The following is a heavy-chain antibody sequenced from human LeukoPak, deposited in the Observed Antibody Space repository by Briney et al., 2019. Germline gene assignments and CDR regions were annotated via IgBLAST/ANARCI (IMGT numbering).Heavy chain of an antibody. D-gene: IGHD6-13*01. J-gene: IGHJ4*02. CDR3: ARGIGSSWSHVFEY. CDR1: GGSISGYY. CDR2: VYDSEST. V-gene: IGHV4-59*01. Sequence: PSETLSLTCTVSGGSISGYYWSWIRQLPGKELEWIGYVYDSESTNYNPSLNSRATISGDTSKNQFSLKLSSVTAADTAIYYCARGIGSSWSHVFEYWGQGILVTVSS.